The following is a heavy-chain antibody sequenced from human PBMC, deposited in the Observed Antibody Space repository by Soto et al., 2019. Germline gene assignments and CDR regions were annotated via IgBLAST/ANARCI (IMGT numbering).Heavy chain of an antibody. CDR3: ARDHCTTTTCYTVWFDP. J-gene: IGHJ5*02. CDR2: INSDGTST. CDR1: VFTFSSYW. V-gene: IGHV3-74*01. D-gene: IGHD2-2*02. Sequence: PGGSLRLSCAASVFTFSSYWMHWVRQVPGKGPVWISRINSDGTSTNYADSVKGRFIISRDNAKNTLDLQMNSLRAEDTAVYYCARDHCTTTTCYTVWFDPWGQGTLVTVSS.